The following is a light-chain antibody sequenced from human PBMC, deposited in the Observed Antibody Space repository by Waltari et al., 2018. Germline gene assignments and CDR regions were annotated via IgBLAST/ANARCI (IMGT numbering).Light chain of an antibody. V-gene: IGKV1-39*01. CDR3: QQSYSTPPYT. Sequence: DIQMTQSPSSLSASIGDRVTITCRASQSISIYLNWYQQKPGKAPQLLINAASNLQSGVPSRFSGSGSGTDVTLTISSLQPEDFATYYCQQSYSTPPYTFGQGTKLEIK. J-gene: IGKJ2*01. CDR1: QSISIY. CDR2: AAS.